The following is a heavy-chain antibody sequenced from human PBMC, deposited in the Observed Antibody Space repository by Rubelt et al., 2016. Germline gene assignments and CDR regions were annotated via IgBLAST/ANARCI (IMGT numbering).Heavy chain of an antibody. V-gene: IGHV4-34*01. CDR3: ARVSPASSGWRYYFDY. Sequence: GLEWIGEINHSGSTNYNPSLKSRVTISVDTSKNQFSLKLSSVTAADTAVYYCARVSPASSGWRYYFDYWGQGTLVTVSS. D-gene: IGHD6-19*01. CDR2: INHSGST. J-gene: IGHJ4*02.